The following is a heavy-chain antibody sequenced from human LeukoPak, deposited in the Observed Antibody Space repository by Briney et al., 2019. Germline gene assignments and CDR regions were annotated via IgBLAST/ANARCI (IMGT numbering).Heavy chain of an antibody. J-gene: IGHJ6*03. CDR3: AKGRPIVVVPDDYYYMDV. CDR2: IRYDGSNK. CDR1: GFTFSSYG. D-gene: IGHD2-2*01. Sequence: PGGSLRLSCAASGFTFSSYGMHWVRQAPGKGLEWVAFIRYDGSNKYYADSVKGRFTISRDNSKNTLYLQMNSLRAEDTAVYYCAKGRPIVVVPDDYYYMDVWGKGTTVTVSS. V-gene: IGHV3-30*02.